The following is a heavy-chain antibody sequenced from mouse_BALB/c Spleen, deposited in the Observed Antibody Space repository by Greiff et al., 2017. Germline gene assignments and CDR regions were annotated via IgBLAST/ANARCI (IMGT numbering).Heavy chain of an antibody. Sequence: EVQLVESGGGLVQPGGSLKLSCAASGFTFSSYGMSWVRQTPDKRLELVATINSNGGSTYYPDSVKGRFTISRDNAKNTLYLQMSSLKSEDTAMYYCARERRGNYFDYWGQGTTLTVSS. J-gene: IGHJ2*01. CDR3: ARERRGNYFDY. D-gene: IGHD2-12*01. V-gene: IGHV5-6-3*01. CDR2: INSNGGST. CDR1: GFTFSSYG.